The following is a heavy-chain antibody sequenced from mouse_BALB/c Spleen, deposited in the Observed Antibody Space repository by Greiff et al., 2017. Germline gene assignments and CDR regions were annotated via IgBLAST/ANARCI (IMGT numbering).Heavy chain of an antibody. CDR1: GFTFSSYA. J-gene: IGHJ4*01. D-gene: IGHD1-1*01. Sequence: EVHLVESGGGLVKPGGSLKLSCAASGFTFSSYAMSWVRQSPEKRLEWVAEISSGGSYTYYPDTVTGRFTISRDNAKNTLYLEMSSLRSEDTAMYYCARSSYYCGNYAMDYWGQGTSVTVSS. CDR3: ARSSYYCGNYAMDY. V-gene: IGHV5-9-4*01. CDR2: ISSGGSYT.